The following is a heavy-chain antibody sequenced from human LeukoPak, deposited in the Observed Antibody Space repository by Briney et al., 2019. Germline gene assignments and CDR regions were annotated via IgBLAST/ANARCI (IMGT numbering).Heavy chain of an antibody. CDR1: GFTFSSYW. CDR3: ARESRSQYYYGSGSYYIDY. CDR2: IKQDGSEK. V-gene: IGHV3-7*03. D-gene: IGHD3-10*01. Sequence: PGGSLRLSCAASGFTFSSYWMSWVRQAPGKGLEWVANIKQDGSEKYYVDSVKGRFTISRDNAKNSLYLQMNSLRAEDTALYYCARESRSQYYYGSGSYYIDYWGQGTLVTVSS. J-gene: IGHJ4*02.